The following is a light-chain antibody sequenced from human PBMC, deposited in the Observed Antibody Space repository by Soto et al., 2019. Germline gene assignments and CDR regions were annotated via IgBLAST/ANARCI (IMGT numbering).Light chain of an antibody. Sequence: DIQLTQAPFSVSASAGDRVTITCRASQGISTSLAWYQQKPGKAPKLLIYAASNLQSGVPSRFSGSGSGTDFTLTISSLQPKDFATYYCQQAKNFPWTFGQGTKVEIK. CDR1: QGISTS. CDR3: QQAKNFPWT. CDR2: AAS. V-gene: IGKV1-12*01. J-gene: IGKJ1*01.